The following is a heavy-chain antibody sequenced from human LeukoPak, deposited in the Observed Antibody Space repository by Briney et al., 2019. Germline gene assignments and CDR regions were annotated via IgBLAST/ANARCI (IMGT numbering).Heavy chain of an antibody. V-gene: IGHV4-38-2*01. CDR1: GYSISSGYY. CDR3: ARYGDFVEGFDY. Sequence: PSETLSLTCAVSGYSISSGYYWGWIRQPPGKGLEWIGSIYHSGSTCYNPSLKSRVTISVDTSKNQFSLKLSSVTAADTAVYYCARYGDFVEGFDYWGQGTLVTVSS. J-gene: IGHJ4*02. D-gene: IGHD4-17*01. CDR2: IYHSGST.